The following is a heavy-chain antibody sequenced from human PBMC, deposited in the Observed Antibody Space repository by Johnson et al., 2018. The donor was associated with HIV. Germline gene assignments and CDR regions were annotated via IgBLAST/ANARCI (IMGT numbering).Heavy chain of an antibody. CDR3: ARAAYVHYDILTGPPLEDAFDI. J-gene: IGHJ3*02. V-gene: IGHV3-7*04. Sequence: VQLVESGGGVVRPGGSLRLSCAASGFTFSSYWMSWVRQAPGKGLEWVANIKQDGSEKYYVDSVKGRFTISRDNAKNSLYLQMNSLRAEDTAVYYCARAAYVHYDILTGPPLEDAFDIWGQGTMVTVSS. CDR2: IKQDGSEK. D-gene: IGHD3-9*01. CDR1: GFTFSSYW.